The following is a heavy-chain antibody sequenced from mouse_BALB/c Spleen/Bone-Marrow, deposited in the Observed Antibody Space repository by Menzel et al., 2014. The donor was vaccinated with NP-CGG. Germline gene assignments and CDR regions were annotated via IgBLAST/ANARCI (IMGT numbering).Heavy chain of an antibody. CDR1: GYAFTNYL. D-gene: IGHD1-1*01. CDR3: ARRYYAYWYFDV. Sequence: VQLVESGAELVRPGTSVKVSCKASGYAFTNYLIEWVKQRPGQGLEWIGVINPGRGDTNYNEKFKGKATLTADKSSNTAYMQFSSLTSDDSAVYFCARRYYAYWYFDVWGAGTTVTVSS. V-gene: IGHV1-54*01. J-gene: IGHJ1*01. CDR2: INPGRGDT.